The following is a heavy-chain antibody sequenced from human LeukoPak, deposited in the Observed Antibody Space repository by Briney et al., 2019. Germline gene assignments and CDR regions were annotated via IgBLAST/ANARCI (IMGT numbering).Heavy chain of an antibody. CDR1: GGSISRYY. Sequence: ETLSLTCTVSGGSISRYYWSWIRQPPGKGLEWIGYIYDSGSTNYNPSLKSRVTISVDTSKKQFSLNLSSVTAADTAVYHCARGAYYYDSSGYNWYFDLWGRGTLVTVSS. V-gene: IGHV4-59*01. CDR3: ARGAYYYDSSGYNWYFDL. D-gene: IGHD3-22*01. J-gene: IGHJ2*01. CDR2: IYDSGST.